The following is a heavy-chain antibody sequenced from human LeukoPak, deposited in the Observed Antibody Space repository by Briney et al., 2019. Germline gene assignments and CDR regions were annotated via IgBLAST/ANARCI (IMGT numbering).Heavy chain of an antibody. CDR2: LYSGGST. D-gene: IGHD2-2*01. V-gene: IGHV3-66*02. J-gene: IGHJ4*02. Sequence: PGGSLRLSCAASGFTVSSNYMCWVRQAPGKGLEWVSVLYSGGSTHYADSVKGRFTISRDNSKNTLYLQMNSLRADDTAVYYCVLLVPSGYSDYWGQGTLVTVSS. CDR3: VLLVPSGYSDY. CDR1: GFTVSSNY.